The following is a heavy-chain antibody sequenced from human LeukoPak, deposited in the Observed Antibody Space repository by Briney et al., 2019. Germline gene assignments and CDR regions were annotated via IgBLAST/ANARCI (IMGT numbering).Heavy chain of an antibody. CDR3: ARSLAYYDSSGQGYAFDI. CDR2: ITPFNGNI. V-gene: IGHV1-45*02. CDR1: GYTFTYRY. Sequence: ASVKVSCKASGYTFTYRYLHWVRQAPGQALEWMGWITPFNGNINYAQKFQDRVTITRDRSMSTAYMELSSLRSEDTAMYYCARSLAYYDSSGQGYAFDIWGQGTMVTVSS. J-gene: IGHJ3*02. D-gene: IGHD3-22*01.